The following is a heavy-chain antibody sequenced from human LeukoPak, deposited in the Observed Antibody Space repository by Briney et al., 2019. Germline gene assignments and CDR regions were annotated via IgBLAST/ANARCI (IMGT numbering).Heavy chain of an antibody. Sequence: GTLRLPCAASGFTFSTYGMHWVRQAPGKGLEWVAFIRNDGTIKYYADSVKGRFTISRDNSKNTLYLQMNSLRAEDTAVYYCAKTGSSSWGYFDYWGQGTLVTVSS. CDR3: AKTGSSSWGYFDY. CDR2: IRNDGTIK. J-gene: IGHJ4*02. D-gene: IGHD6-13*01. CDR1: GFTFSTYG. V-gene: IGHV3-30*02.